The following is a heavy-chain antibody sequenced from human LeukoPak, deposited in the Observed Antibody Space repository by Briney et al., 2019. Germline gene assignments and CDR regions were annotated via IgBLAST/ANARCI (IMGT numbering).Heavy chain of an antibody. D-gene: IGHD5-18*01. CDR3: ATTRGYSTNDAFDI. CDR2: MYHTGTS. Sequence: PSETLSLTCSVSGASTTTYYWNWIRHSPGKGLEWIGYMYHTGTSDYNPSLQSRVTISLDTPNNKVSLTLTSVTAADTAVYYCATTRGYSTNDAFDIWGQGTRVTVSS. CDR1: GASTTTYY. V-gene: IGHV4-59*01. J-gene: IGHJ3*02.